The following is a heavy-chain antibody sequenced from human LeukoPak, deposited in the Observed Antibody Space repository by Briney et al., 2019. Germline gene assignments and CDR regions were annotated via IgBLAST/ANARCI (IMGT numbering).Heavy chain of an antibody. D-gene: IGHD4-17*01. J-gene: IGHJ1*01. CDR1: GFTFSSYS. Sequence: GGSLRLSCAASGFTFSSYSMNWVRQAPGKGLEWVSSISSSSSYIYYADSVKGRFTISRDNAKNSLYLQMNSLRAEDTAVYYCARGSATVTTGYFQHWGQGTLVTVSS. CDR3: ARGSATVTTGYFQH. V-gene: IGHV3-21*01. CDR2: ISSSSSYI.